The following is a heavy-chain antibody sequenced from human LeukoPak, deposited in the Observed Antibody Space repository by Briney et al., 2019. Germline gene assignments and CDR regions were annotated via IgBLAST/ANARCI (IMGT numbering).Heavy chain of an antibody. Sequence: SGRSLRLSCAASGFTFSTYAMHWVRQAPGKGLEWVAVISSDGSNKYYGDSVKGRFTISRDNSRNTPYVQMNSLRAEDTAVYYCASGPYCRGGTCYLPFDYWGQGTLVTVSS. D-gene: IGHD2-15*01. CDR1: GFTFSTYA. CDR2: ISSDGSNK. J-gene: IGHJ4*02. CDR3: ASGPYCRGGTCYLPFDY. V-gene: IGHV3-30*04.